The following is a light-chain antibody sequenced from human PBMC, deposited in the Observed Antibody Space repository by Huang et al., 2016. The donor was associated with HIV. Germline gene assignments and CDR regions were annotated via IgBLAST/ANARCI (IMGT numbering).Light chain of an antibody. J-gene: IGKJ4*01. Sequence: DIQMTQSPSFVSASVGDRVIITCRASPTITTYLNWYQQHPGKAPKVLIYGASRVASGVPSRFTGRASGSDFTLTIKDLQPEDFATYYCQQTYSSPLTFGGGTRMEIK. CDR1: PTITTY. CDR3: QQTYSSPLT. V-gene: IGKV1-39*01. CDR2: GAS.